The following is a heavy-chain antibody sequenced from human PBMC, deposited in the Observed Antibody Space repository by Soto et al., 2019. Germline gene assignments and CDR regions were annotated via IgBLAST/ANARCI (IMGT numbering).Heavy chain of an antibody. D-gene: IGHD1-26*01. V-gene: IGHV3-30*18. Sequence: GGSLRLSCAASGFTFRSYGMRWVRQAPGKGLEWVTVISYDGSNKYYADSVKGRFTISRDNSKNTLYLQMHSLRPGDTALYYCAKGGVGSTSNAFDIWGQGTMVTVSS. J-gene: IGHJ3*02. CDR2: ISYDGSNK. CDR3: AKGGVGSTSNAFDI. CDR1: GFTFRSYG.